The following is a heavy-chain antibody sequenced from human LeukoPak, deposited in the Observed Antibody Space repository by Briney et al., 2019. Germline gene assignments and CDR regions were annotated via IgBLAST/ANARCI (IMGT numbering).Heavy chain of an antibody. J-gene: IGHJ4*02. CDR3: ATAGIAARQPFDY. Sequence: GGSLRLSCAASGFTFSSYWMSWVRQAPGKGLEWVANIKQDGSEKYYVDSGKGRFTISRDNAKNSLYLQMNSLRAEDTAVYYCATAGIAARQPFDYWGQGTLVTVSS. CDR1: GFTFSSYW. CDR2: IKQDGSEK. V-gene: IGHV3-7*01. D-gene: IGHD6-6*01.